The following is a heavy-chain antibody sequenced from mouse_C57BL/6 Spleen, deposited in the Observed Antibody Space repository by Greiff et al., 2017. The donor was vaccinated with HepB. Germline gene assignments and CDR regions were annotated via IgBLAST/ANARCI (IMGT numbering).Heavy chain of an antibody. CDR2: ISYSGST. J-gene: IGHJ1*03. V-gene: IGHV3-1*01. D-gene: IGHD2-3*01. Sequence: EVMLVESGPGMVKPSQSLSLTCTVTGYSITSGYDWHWIRHFPGNKLEWMGYISYSGSTNYNPSLKSRISITHDTSKNHFFLKLNSVTTEDTATYYCARERVYDGYYVRYFDVWGTGTTVTVSS. CDR1: GYSITSGYD. CDR3: ARERVYDGYYVRYFDV.